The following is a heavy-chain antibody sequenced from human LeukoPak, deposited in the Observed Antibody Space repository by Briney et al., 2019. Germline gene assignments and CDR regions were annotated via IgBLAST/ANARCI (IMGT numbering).Heavy chain of an antibody. CDR1: GYTFTSYY. J-gene: IGHJ4*02. CDR3: ARTESGSYYQLDY. D-gene: IGHD1-26*01. V-gene: IGHV1-18*04. Sequence: GASVKVSCKASGYTFTSYYMHWVRQAPGQGLQCMGWISTYNGNTNYAQNLQGRVTMTTDTSTTTAYMELRSLRFDDTAMYYCARTESGSYYQLDYWGQGTLVTVSS. CDR2: ISTYNGNT.